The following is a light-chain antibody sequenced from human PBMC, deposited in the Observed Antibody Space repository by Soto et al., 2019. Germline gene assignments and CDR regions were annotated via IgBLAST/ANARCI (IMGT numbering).Light chain of an antibody. CDR3: QSYDSSLSGSVV. CDR1: SSNIGAGYD. CDR2: GNS. J-gene: IGLJ2*01. V-gene: IGLV1-40*01. Sequence: QSVLTQPPSVSGAPGQRVTISCTGSSSNIGAGYDVHWYQQLPGTAPKLLIYGNSNRPSGVPDRFSGSKSGTSASLAITGLQVEDEADYYCQSYDSSLSGSVVFGGGTTVTVL.